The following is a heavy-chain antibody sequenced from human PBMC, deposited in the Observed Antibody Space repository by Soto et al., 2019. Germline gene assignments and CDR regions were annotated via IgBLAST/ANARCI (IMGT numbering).Heavy chain of an antibody. CDR3: ARLQAAAGDNDLTFDY. CDR1: GYSFTSYW. CDR2: IDPSDSYT. Sequence: GESLKVSCKGSGYSFTSYWISWLRQLPGKGLEWMGRIDPSDSYTNYNPSFQGHVTISADKSISTAYLQWSSLKASDTAMYYCARLQAAAGDNDLTFDYWGQGTLVTVSS. V-gene: IGHV5-10-1*01. D-gene: IGHD6-13*01. J-gene: IGHJ4*02.